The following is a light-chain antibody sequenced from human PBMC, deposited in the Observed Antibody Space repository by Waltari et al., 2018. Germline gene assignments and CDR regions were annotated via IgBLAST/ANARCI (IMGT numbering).Light chain of an antibody. CDR1: SRDVGRYSSDS. V-gene: IGLV2-11*01. CDR2: DVN. J-gene: IGLJ1*01. CDR3: CSYAGRYTFV. Sequence: QSALTQPRSVSGSPGQSVTIPCTGSSRDVGRYSSDSFSWFHQYPGKAPKLMIYDVNKRPSGVPDRFSGSKSGNTASLTISGLQAEDEADYYCCSYAGRYTFVFGTGTTVTV.